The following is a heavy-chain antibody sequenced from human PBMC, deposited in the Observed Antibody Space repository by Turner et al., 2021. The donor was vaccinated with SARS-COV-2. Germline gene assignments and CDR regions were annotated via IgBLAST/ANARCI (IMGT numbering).Heavy chain of an antibody. CDR2: IYYRGRT. V-gene: IGHV4-59*01. Sequence: QVLLQESGPGLVTPSETLSLTCTVSGASINSYYWAWIRQPPGKRLEWIGYIYYRGRTNYNPSLKSRVTISVDTSKSQFSLKLTSVTAADTAVYYCARELTNNWFDPWGQGTLVTVSS. CDR1: GASINSYY. CDR3: ARELTNNWFDP. D-gene: IGHD3-10*01. J-gene: IGHJ5*02.